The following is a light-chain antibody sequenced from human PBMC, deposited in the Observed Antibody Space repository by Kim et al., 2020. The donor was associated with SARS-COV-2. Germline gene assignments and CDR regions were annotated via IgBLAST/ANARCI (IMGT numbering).Light chain of an antibody. J-gene: IGKJ1*01. CDR3: QQAYSSPWT. Sequence: AAVGDRVSITCRASQSISTFLNWYQQRPGKAPNLLIYAASNLQSGVPSRFSGSGSGTDYTLTISNLQPEDFATYYCQQAYSSPWTFGQGTKVDIK. V-gene: IGKV1-39*01. CDR2: AAS. CDR1: QSISTF.